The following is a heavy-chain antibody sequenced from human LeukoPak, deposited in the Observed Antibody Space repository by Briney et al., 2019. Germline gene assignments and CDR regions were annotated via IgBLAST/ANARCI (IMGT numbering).Heavy chain of an antibody. J-gene: IGHJ4*02. CDR3: AREHLIQSIAVAGTMDY. V-gene: IGHV3-30*04. CDR2: ISSDGRSK. Sequence: GGSLRLSCAASGFTFSSYAMSWVRQAPGKGLEWVAVISSDGRSKYYADSVKGRFTISRDNSKNTLYLQMNSLRAEDTAVYYCAREHLIQSIAVAGTMDYWGQGTLVTVSS. D-gene: IGHD6-19*01. CDR1: GFTFSSYA.